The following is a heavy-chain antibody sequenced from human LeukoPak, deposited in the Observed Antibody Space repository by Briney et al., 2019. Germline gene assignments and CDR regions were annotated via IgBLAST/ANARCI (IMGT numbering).Heavy chain of an antibody. D-gene: IGHD4/OR15-4a*01. CDR1: GGSISSYY. CDR2: IYTSGST. CDR3: ARDLRGGQVLQRYYYYGMDV. Sequence: SETLSLTCTVSGGSISSYYWSWIRQPAGKGLERIGRIYTSGSTNYNPSLKSRVTMSVDTSKNRFSLKLSSVTAADTAVYYCARDLRGGQVLQRYYYYGMDVWGQGTTVTVSS. V-gene: IGHV4-4*07. J-gene: IGHJ6*02.